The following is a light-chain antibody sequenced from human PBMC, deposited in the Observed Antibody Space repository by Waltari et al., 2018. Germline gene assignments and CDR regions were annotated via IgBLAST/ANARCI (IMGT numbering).Light chain of an antibody. CDR1: KCVGSN. CDR3: QQYNNWPWT. J-gene: IGKJ1*01. V-gene: IGKV3-15*01. CDR2: GAS. Sequence: EIVMTQNPATLSVSPGERATLSCRASKCVGSNLIWYQQKPGQAPRLHIYGASTRATGVPARFSGSGSGTDFNLTISSLQSEDFALYYCQQYNNWPWTFGQGINVEIK.